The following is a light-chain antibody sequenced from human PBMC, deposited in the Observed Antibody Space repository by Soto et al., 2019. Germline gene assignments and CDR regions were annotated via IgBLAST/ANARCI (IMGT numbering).Light chain of an antibody. CDR2: GVS. V-gene: IGLV2-14*01. CDR3: SSYTSSITPYV. J-gene: IGLJ1*01. CDR1: ITDIGAYNY. Sequence: QSALTQPASVSGSPGQSITISCTGTITDIGAYNYASWYQQHPGKAPKLLIYGVSSRPSGVSNRFSGSKSGNAAYLTISGLQADDEAEYYCSSYTSSITPYVFGTGTKVTVL.